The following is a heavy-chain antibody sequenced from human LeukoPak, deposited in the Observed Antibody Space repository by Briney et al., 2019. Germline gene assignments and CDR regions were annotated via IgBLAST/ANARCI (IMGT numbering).Heavy chain of an antibody. D-gene: IGHD2-21*01. Sequence: SETLSLTCTVSSVTISRSSYSWGWIRQPPGKGLDWIGSISNSGSTDYNPSLKSRVIISVDTSKNEFSLNLTSVTAADTAVYYCARSAIVVVVDAFDIWGQGTMVTVSS. J-gene: IGHJ3*02. CDR3: ARSAIVVVVDAFDI. CDR1: SVTISRSSYS. CDR2: ISNSGST. V-gene: IGHV4-39*01.